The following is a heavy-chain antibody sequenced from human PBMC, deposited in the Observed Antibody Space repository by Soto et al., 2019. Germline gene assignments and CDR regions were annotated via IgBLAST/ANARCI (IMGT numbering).Heavy chain of an antibody. CDR2: ISSSGSTI. CDR1: GFTFSSYE. Sequence: GESLKISCAASGFTFSSYEMNWVRQAPGKGLEWVSYISSSGSTIYYADSVKGRFTISRDNAKNSLYLQMNSLRAEDTAVYYCARSPNRIYDSSGYYFDYWGQGTLVTVSS. CDR3: ARSPNRIYDSSGYYFDY. J-gene: IGHJ4*02. V-gene: IGHV3-48*03. D-gene: IGHD3-22*01.